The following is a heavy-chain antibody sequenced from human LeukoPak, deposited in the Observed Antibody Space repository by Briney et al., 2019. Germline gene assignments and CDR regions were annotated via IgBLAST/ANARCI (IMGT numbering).Heavy chain of an antibody. D-gene: IGHD3-3*01. CDR2: INTNTGNP. CDR3: ALGKVLRFLEWFWAFDI. V-gene: IGHV7-4-1*02. CDR1: GYTFTSYA. Sequence: GASVKVSCKASGYTFTSYAMNWVRQAPGQGLEWMGWINTNTGNPTYAQGFTGRFVFSLDTSVSTAYLQISSLKAEDTAVYYCALGKVLRFLEWFWAFDIWGQGTMVTVSS. J-gene: IGHJ3*02.